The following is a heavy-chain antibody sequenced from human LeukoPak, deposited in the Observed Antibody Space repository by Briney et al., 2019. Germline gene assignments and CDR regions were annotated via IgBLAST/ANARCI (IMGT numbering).Heavy chain of an antibody. J-gene: IGHJ1*01. D-gene: IGHD3-22*01. V-gene: IGHV1-2*06. CDR2: INPNSGGT. CDR1: GYTFTGYY. Sequence: ASVKVSCKASGYTFTGYYMHWVRQAPGQGLEWMGRINPNSGGTNYAQKFQGRVTMTRDTSISTAYMELSRLRSDDTAVYYCARYRNYYDSSGYYYVEYFQHWGQGTLVTVSS. CDR3: ARYRNYYDSSGYYYVEYFQH.